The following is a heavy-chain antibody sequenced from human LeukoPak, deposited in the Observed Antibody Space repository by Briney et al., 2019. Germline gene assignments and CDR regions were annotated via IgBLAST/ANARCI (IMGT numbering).Heavy chain of an antibody. Sequence: GGSLRLSCAASGFTFSSYSMNWVRQAPGKGLEWVSVIYSGGSTYYADSVKGRFTISRDNSKNTLYLQMNSLRAEDTAVYYCARGAYYDFWSGYSVTPPDYWRQGTLVTVSS. D-gene: IGHD3-3*01. CDR1: GFTFSSYS. CDR3: ARGAYYDFWSGYSVTPPDY. V-gene: IGHV3-53*01. CDR2: IYSGGST. J-gene: IGHJ4*02.